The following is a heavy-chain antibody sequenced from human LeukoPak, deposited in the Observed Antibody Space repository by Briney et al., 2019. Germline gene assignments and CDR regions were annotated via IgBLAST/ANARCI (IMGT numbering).Heavy chain of an antibody. V-gene: IGHV3-30*18. Sequence: GSLRLSCAASGFTFSSYWMHWVRQVPGKGLEWVAVISSDGNNKYYADSVKGRFTISRDNSKNTLYLQMDSLRAEDTTLYYCAKDVSGSYFYGMAVWGRGTTVTVSS. J-gene: IGHJ6*02. D-gene: IGHD3-10*01. CDR3: AKDVSGSYFYGMAV. CDR1: GFTFSSYW. CDR2: ISSDGNNK.